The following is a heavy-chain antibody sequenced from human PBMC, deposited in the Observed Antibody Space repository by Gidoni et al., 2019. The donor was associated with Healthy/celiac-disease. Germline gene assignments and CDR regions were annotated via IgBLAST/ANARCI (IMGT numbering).Heavy chain of an antibody. CDR2: IYYSGST. CDR3: ARPGLMITFGGVIVMPFDY. J-gene: IGHJ4*02. V-gene: IGHV4-39*01. D-gene: IGHD3-16*02. CDR1: AGSISSSIYY. Sequence: QLQLQESGPGLVKPSETLSLTCTVSAGSISSSIYYWGWIRQPPGKGLEWIGSIYYSGSTYYNPSLKSRVTISVDTSKNQFSLKLSSVTAADTAVYYCARPGLMITFGGVIVMPFDYWGQGTLVTVSS.